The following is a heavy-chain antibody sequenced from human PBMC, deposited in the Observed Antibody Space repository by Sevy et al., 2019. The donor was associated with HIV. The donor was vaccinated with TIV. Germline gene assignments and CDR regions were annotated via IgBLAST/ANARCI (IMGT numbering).Heavy chain of an antibody. CDR3: ARGNTAAGTVGDY. Sequence: GGYLRLSCAASGFTFNNYRMNWVRQAPGKGLEWVSHISSGSRTIYYADSVKGRFTISRDNAKNSLYLQMNSLRDDDTAVYYCARGNTAAGTVGDYWGQGTLVTVSS. CDR2: ISSGSRTI. V-gene: IGHV3-48*02. CDR1: GFTFNNYR. D-gene: IGHD6-13*01. J-gene: IGHJ4*02.